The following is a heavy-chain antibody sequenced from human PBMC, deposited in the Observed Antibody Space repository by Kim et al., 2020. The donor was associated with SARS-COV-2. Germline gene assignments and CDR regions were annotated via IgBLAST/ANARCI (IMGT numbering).Heavy chain of an antibody. D-gene: IGHD3-3*01. CDR1: GFTFGDYA. CDR2: IRSKAYGGTT. CDR3: TRESQYYDFWSGYRTTYYFDY. Sequence: GGSLRLSCTASGFTFGDYAMSWFRQAPGKGLEWVGFIRSKAYGGTTEYAASVKGRFTISRDDSKSIAYLQMNSLKTEDTAVYYCTRESQYYDFWSGYRTTYYFDYCGQGTLVTVSS. J-gene: IGHJ4*02. V-gene: IGHV3-49*03.